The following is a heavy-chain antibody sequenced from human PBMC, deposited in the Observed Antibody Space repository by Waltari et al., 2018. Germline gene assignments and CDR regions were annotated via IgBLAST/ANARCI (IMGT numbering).Heavy chain of an antibody. Sequence: QVQLVQSGAEVKKSGASVKVSCKASGYSFTDNYIHWVRQAPGQGLEWMRSVNPKEGGTQYARTLQGRGTMTRETSISTAYMEVSRLRSDDTAVYYCARDRGVGATSDAFDVWGQGTMVAVSS. CDR2: VNPKEGGT. D-gene: IGHD1-26*01. CDR3: ARDRGVGATSDAFDV. J-gene: IGHJ3*01. V-gene: IGHV1-2*02. CDR1: GYSFTDNY.